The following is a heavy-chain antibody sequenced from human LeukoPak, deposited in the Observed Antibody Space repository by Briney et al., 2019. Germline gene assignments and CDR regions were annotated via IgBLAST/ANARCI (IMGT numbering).Heavy chain of an antibody. CDR2: IIPIFGTA. J-gene: IGHJ6*04. V-gene: IGHV1-69*06. CDR3: AREYKRYYDFWSGYLDV. D-gene: IGHD3-3*01. CDR1: GGTFSSYA. Sequence: GASVKVSCKASGGTFSSYAISWVRQAPGQGLEWMGGIIPIFGTANYAQKFQGRVTITADKSTSTAYMELSSLRSEDTAVYYCAREYKRYYDFWSGYLDVWGKGTTVTVSS.